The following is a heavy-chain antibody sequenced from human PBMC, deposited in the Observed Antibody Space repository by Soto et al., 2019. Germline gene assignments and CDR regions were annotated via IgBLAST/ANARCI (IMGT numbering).Heavy chain of an antibody. J-gene: IGHJ3*02. CDR1: GGTFSSYT. V-gene: IGHV1-69*02. CDR2: IIPILGIA. CDR3: ARFLHSEPHAFDI. D-gene: IGHD4-4*01. Sequence: QVQLVQSGAEVKKPGSSVKVSCKASGGTFSSYTISWVRQAPGQGLEWMGRIIPILGIANYAQKFQGRVTITADKSTSTAYMELSSLRSEDTAVYYCARFLHSEPHAFDIWGQGTMVTVSS.